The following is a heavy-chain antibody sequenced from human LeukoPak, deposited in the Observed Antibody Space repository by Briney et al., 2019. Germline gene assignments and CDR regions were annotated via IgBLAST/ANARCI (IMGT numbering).Heavy chain of an antibody. CDR2: IKQDGSKK. Sequence: GGSLRLSCVASGFPFSSYWMTWVRQAPGKGLEWVANIKQDGSKKSYVVSVKGRFTISRDNAKNSLYLQMNSLRAEDTAIYYCTRVGYIDEGIDYWGQGTLVTVSS. D-gene: IGHD5-24*01. CDR1: GFPFSSYW. CDR3: TRVGYIDEGIDY. V-gene: IGHV3-7*04. J-gene: IGHJ4*02.